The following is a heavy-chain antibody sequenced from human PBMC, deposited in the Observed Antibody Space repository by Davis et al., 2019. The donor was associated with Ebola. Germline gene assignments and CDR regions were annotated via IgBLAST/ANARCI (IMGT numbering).Heavy chain of an antibody. J-gene: IGHJ5*02. Sequence: GESLKISCAASGFTFSSYWMHWVRLAPGKGLVWVSRINSDGSTTTYADSVKGRFTISRDKSKNTLYLQMNSLRPEDTAVYYCARHDWFDPWGRGTLVTVSS. CDR3: ARHDWFDP. CDR1: GFTFSSYW. CDR2: INSDGSTT. D-gene: IGHD3-16*01. V-gene: IGHV3-74*01.